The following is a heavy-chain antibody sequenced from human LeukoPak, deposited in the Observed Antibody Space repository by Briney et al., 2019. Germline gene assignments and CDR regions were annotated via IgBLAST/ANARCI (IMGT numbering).Heavy chain of an antibody. Sequence: GGSLRLSCEGSGFTFSNYWMSWVRQAPGKGLEWVANVKTDGSEKYYVDSVKGRFTISRDNAKNSLYLQMNSLRAEDTAVYYCAKDAPPRYYGSGKGAFDIWGQGTMVTVSS. V-gene: IGHV3-7*01. CDR3: AKDAPPRYYGSGKGAFDI. J-gene: IGHJ3*02. D-gene: IGHD3-10*01. CDR1: GFTFSNYW. CDR2: VKTDGSEK.